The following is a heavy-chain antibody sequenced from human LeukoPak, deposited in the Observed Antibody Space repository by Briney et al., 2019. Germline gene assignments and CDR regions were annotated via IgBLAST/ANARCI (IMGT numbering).Heavy chain of an antibody. CDR2: IDYSGST. CDR1: GGSISSGDYY. CDR3: ASSSGGDFWSGYRLYFDN. D-gene: IGHD3-3*01. Sequence: SQTLSLTCTVSGGSISSGDYYWSWIRQPPGKGLEWIGYIDYSGSTDYNPSLKSRVIISVDTSKNQFSLKLSSVTAADTAVYYCASSSGGDFWSGYRLYFDNWGRGTLVTVSA. J-gene: IGHJ4*02. V-gene: IGHV4-30-4*01.